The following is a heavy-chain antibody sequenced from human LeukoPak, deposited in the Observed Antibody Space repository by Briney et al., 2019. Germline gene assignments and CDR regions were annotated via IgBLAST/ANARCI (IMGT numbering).Heavy chain of an antibody. J-gene: IGHJ1*01. V-gene: IGHV3-7*05. Sequence: TGGSLRLSCAAAGFTFSSYWMNWVRQAPGQGLEWVATIKQDGSEKYYVDSLKGRFTISRDNAKNSPYLQMNNLRAEDTAVYYCATSRTLDHWGQGTLVIVSS. CDR1: GFTFSSYW. D-gene: IGHD3-9*01. CDR3: ATSRTLDH. CDR2: IKQDGSEK.